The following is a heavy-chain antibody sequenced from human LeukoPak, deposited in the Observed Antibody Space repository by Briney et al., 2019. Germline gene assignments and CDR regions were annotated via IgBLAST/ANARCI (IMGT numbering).Heavy chain of an antibody. Sequence: PGGSLRLSCAASGFTVSSNYMSWVRQAPGKGLEWVSVIYSGGSTYYADSVKVQFTISRDNSKNTLYLQMNSLRAEDTAVYYCARLFKVVPAAILTWGEGGIVSVSS. J-gene: IGHJ4*02. CDR2: IYSGGST. D-gene: IGHD2-2*01. CDR1: GFTVSSNY. V-gene: IGHV3-53*01. CDR3: ARLFKVVPAAILT.